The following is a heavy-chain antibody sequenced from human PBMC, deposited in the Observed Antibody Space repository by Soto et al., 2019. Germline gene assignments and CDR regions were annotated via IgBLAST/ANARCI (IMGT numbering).Heavy chain of an antibody. V-gene: IGHV4-30-4*01. CDR2: IYYSGST. CDR3: AXAGGTTNYPYYYYGMDV. CDR1: GGSISSGDYY. Sequence: SETLSLTCTVSGGSISSGDYYWSWIRQPPGKGLEWIGYIYYSGSTYYNPSLKSRVTISVDTSKNQFSLKLSSVTAADTAVYYCAXAGGTTNYPYYYYGMDVWGQGTTVTVSS. D-gene: IGHD4-4*01. J-gene: IGHJ6*02.